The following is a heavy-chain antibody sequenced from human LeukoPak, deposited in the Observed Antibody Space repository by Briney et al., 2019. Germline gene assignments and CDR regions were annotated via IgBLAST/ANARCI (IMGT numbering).Heavy chain of an antibody. Sequence: GGSLRLSCAASGFTFSSYSMNWVRQAPGKGLEWVSSISSSSSYIYYADSVKGRFTISRDNSKNTLYLQMNSLRAEDTAVYYCATRDSGYDAWYFDLWGRGTLVTVSS. V-gene: IGHV3-21*04. D-gene: IGHD5-12*01. CDR1: GFTFSSYS. J-gene: IGHJ2*01. CDR3: ATRDSGYDAWYFDL. CDR2: ISSSSSYI.